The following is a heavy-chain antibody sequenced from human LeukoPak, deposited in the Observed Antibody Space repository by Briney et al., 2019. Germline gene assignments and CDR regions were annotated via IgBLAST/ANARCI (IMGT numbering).Heavy chain of an antibody. CDR3: ARDKAVTTEVTQHFQH. J-gene: IGHJ1*01. CDR2: ISAYNGYT. Sequence: GASVKVSCKASGYTFTSFGISWLRQAPGQGLEWMGWISAYNGYTDYAQKLQFRVTMTTDTSTSTAYMELRSLRSDDTAVYYCARDKAVTTEVTQHFQHWGQGTLVTVSS. CDR1: GYTFTSFG. V-gene: IGHV1-18*01. D-gene: IGHD4-23*01.